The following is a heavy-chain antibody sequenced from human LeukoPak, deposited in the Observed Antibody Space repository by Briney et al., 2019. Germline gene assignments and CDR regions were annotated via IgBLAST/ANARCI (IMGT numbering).Heavy chain of an antibody. CDR2: MNPNSGNT. D-gene: IGHD3-10*01. CDR1: GYTFTSYD. J-gene: IGHJ4*02. Sequence: ASVKVSCKASGYTFTSYDINWVRQATGQGHEWMGWMNPNSGNTGYAQKFQGRVTITRNTSISTAYMELSSLRSEDTAVYYCARDGWFGELLYDYWGQGTLVTVSS. CDR3: ARDGWFGELLYDY. V-gene: IGHV1-8*03.